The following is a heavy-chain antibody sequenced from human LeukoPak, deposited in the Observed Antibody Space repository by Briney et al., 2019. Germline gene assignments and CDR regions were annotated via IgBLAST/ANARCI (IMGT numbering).Heavy chain of an antibody. CDR3: TTDPTTTYYFDY. CDR1: GITVSNAW. CDR2: IKSKTDGGTT. J-gene: IGHJ4*02. D-gene: IGHD1-1*01. V-gene: IGHV3-15*01. Sequence: GGSLRLSCAASGITVSNAWMSWVRQAPGKGLEWVGRIKSKTDGGTTDYAAPVKGRFTISRDDSKNTLYLQMNSLKTEDTAVYYCTTDPTTTYYFDYWGQGTLVTVSS.